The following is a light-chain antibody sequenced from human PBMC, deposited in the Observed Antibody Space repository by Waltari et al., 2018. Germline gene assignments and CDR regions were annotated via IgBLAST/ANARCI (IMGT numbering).Light chain of an antibody. CDR3: QQYGSPRT. J-gene: IGKJ1*01. Sequence: EIVLTQSPGTLSLSPGERATLSCRASQSVSSSYLAWYQQKPGQAPRLLIYGASRRATGIPDRFSGSGSGTDFTFTISRLEPEDFAVYYCQQYGSPRTFGQGTKVEIK. CDR2: GAS. CDR1: QSVSSSY. V-gene: IGKV3-20*01.